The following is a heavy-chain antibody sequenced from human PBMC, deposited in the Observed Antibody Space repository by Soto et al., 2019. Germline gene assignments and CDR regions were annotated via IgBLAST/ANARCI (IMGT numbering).Heavy chain of an antibody. Sequence: QVHLVQFGAEVKKPGASVKVSCQGSGYACTTYAITWVRQAPGQGLEWMGWISAHNGNTNYAQKLQGRVTVTRDTSTSTAYMELRSLRYDDTAVYYCARGRYGDYWGQGALVTVSS. J-gene: IGHJ4*02. CDR2: ISAHNGNT. D-gene: IGHD1-1*01. CDR1: GYACTTYA. V-gene: IGHV1-18*01. CDR3: ARGRYGDY.